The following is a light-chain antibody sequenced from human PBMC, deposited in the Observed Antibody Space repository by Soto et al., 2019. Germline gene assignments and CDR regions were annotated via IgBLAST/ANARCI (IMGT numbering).Light chain of an antibody. Sequence: QSALTQPASVSGSPGQSITISCTGTSSDVGNYNLVSWYQQHLGKAPKLMIYEVSKRPSGVSNRFSGSKSGNTASLTISGIQAEDEADYFCCSYAGSNTFVVIGGGTKLTVL. CDR1: SSDVGNYNL. J-gene: IGLJ3*02. CDR3: CSYAGSNTFVV. CDR2: EVS. V-gene: IGLV2-23*02.